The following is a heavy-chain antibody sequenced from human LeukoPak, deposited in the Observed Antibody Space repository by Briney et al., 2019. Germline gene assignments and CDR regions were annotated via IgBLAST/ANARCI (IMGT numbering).Heavy chain of an antibody. J-gene: IGHJ5*01. CDR1: GFTFYKNA. CDR3: YTENSTWDCVNWFES. Sequence: GGSLRLSCAASGFTFYKNAMSWVRQAPGKGLEWVASIDYGSTYNADSVEGRFPFSRSNVKATLSLELNSMRPEDQATDYCYTENSTWDCVNWFESWGQGTPVTVSS. D-gene: IGHD2/OR15-2a*01. CDR2: IDYGST. V-gene: IGHV3-23*01.